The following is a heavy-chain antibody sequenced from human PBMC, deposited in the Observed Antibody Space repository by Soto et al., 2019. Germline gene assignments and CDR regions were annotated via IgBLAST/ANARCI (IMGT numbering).Heavy chain of an antibody. V-gene: IGHV4-34*01. D-gene: IGHD3-10*01. CDR3: ANGTYGSWSYYSPFEAFDI. CDR2: INHSGST. J-gene: IGHJ3*02. CDR1: GGSFSAYY. Sequence: PSETLSLTCAVYGGSFSAYYWTWIRQPPGKGLEWIGEINHSGSTNYNPSLKSRVTISVDTSKNQFSLNLSSVTAADTAVYYRANGTYGSWSYYSPFEAFDIWGQXTMVTVS.